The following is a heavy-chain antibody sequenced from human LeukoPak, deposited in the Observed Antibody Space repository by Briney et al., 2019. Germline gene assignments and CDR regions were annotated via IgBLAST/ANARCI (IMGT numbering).Heavy chain of an antibody. J-gene: IGHJ4*02. CDR3: AKDPDYDILTGY. V-gene: IGHV3-23*01. CDR2: ISGSGGST. D-gene: IGHD3-9*01. CDR1: GFTFSTYA. Sequence: PGGSLRLSCAASGFTFSTYAMSWVRQAPGKGLEWVSGISGSGGSTYYADSVKGRFTISRDNSKNTLYLQMNSLRAEDTAVYYCAKDPDYDILTGYWGQGTLVTVSS.